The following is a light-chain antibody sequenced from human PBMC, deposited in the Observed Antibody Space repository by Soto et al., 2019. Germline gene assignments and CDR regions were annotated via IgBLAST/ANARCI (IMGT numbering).Light chain of an antibody. J-gene: IGLJ1*01. CDR2: NNN. V-gene: IGLV1-44*01. CDR1: SSNIGTNA. Sequence: QSVLTQPPSASGTPGQRVTISCSGGSSNIGTNAVNWYQQLPGTAPKLLIYNNNQRPSGVPDRFSGSKSGTAASLAISGLQSEDEADYYCAAWDDSLNGSVFGTGTKLTV. CDR3: AAWDDSLNGSV.